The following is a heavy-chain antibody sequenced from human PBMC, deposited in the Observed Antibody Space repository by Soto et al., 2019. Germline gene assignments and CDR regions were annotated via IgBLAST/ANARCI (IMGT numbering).Heavy chain of an antibody. CDR2: IDYSGST. Sequence: QVQLQESGPGLVKPSETLSLTCTVSGGSISGYHWSWIRQPPGKGLEWIGYIDYSGSTNYNPSLKTRFTRSVDTSKNQVSLKLSSVTAADTAVYYCAGETLGIAFDYWGQGTLVTVSS. CDR1: GGSISGYH. J-gene: IGHJ4*02. V-gene: IGHV4-59*01. CDR3: AGETLGIAFDY. D-gene: IGHD6-13*01.